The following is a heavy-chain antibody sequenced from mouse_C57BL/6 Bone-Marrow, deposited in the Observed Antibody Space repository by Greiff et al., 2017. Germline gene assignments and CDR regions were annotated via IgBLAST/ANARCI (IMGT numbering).Heavy chain of an antibody. D-gene: IGHD1-1*01. J-gene: IGHJ4*01. CDR3: VYSVRAMDY. V-gene: IGHV1-7*01. CDR1: GYTFTSYW. Sequence: QVQLQQSGAELAKPGASVKLSCKASGYTFTSYWMHWVKQRPGQGLEWIRYINPSSGYTKYNQKFKDKATLTADKSSSTAYMQLSSLTYEDSAVYYCVYSVRAMDYWGQGTSVTVSS. CDR2: INPSSGYT.